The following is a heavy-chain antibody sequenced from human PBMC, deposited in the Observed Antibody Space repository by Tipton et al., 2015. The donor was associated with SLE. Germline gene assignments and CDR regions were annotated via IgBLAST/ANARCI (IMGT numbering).Heavy chain of an antibody. Sequence: LRLSCTVSGGSINNYYWSWIRQPPGKGLEWIGYIYHSGITHYNPSLKSRVSISVDKSKNQFSLRLNSVTAADTAIYYCARGNKVEEDLDFWGPGILVTVSS. J-gene: IGHJ4*02. CDR2: IYHSGIT. CDR3: ARGNKVEEDLDF. CDR1: GGSINNYY. D-gene: IGHD5-12*01. V-gene: IGHV4-59*01.